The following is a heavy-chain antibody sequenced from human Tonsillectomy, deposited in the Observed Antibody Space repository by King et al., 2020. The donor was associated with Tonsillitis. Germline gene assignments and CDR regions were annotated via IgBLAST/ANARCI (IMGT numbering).Heavy chain of an antibody. CDR2: ISNSGGST. J-gene: IGHJ4*02. CDR3: AKRQGITSGAVDY. D-gene: IGHD1-14*01. CDR1: GFTFNIYA. Sequence: VQLVESGGGLVQPGGSLRLSCAASGFTFNIYAMSWVRQDPGKGLEWVSVISNSGGSTYYADSVKGRFTISRDNSKNTLSLKMNSLRAEDTAVYYCAKRQGITSGAVDYWGQGALVTVSS. V-gene: IGHV3-23*04.